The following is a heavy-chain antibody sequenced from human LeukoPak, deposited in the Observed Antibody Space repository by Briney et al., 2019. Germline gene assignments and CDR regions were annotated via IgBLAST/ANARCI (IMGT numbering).Heavy chain of an antibody. CDR3: ARDFYYDSSDYYSRFDY. CDR1: GFTFSLHS. J-gene: IGHJ4*02. Sequence: PGGSLRPSCAASGFTFSLHSMNWVRQAPGKGLDWVSSISSTSSSIYYADSVKGRFTISRDNAKNSLYLQMTSLRAEDTAVYYCARDFYYDSSDYYSRFDYWGQGALVTVSS. CDR2: ISSTSSSI. D-gene: IGHD3-22*01. V-gene: IGHV3-21*01.